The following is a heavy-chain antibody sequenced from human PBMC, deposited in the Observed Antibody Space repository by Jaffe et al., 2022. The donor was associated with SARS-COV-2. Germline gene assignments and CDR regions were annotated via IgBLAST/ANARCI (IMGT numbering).Heavy chain of an antibody. Sequence: QVQLVESGGGVVQPGRSLRLSCAASGLMFSRYAMFWVRQAPGKGLEWVAVITGDGSIEYYADSVKGRFTISRDNSKNTLYLQMNSLRADDTGVYYCARASSSSAYYSTLDYWGQGTLVTVS. CDR3: ARASSSSAYYSTLDY. V-gene: IGHV3-30*04. J-gene: IGHJ4*02. CDR1: GLMFSRYA. D-gene: IGHD3-22*01. CDR2: ITGDGSIE.